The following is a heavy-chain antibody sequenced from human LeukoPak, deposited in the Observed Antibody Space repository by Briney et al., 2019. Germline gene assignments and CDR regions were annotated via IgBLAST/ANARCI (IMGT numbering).Heavy chain of an antibody. CDR1: GFIFSSYE. V-gene: IGHV3-48*03. J-gene: IGHJ4*02. D-gene: IGHD3-22*01. CDR2: ISSSGSTI. Sequence: PGGSLRLSCAASGFIFSSYEMNWVRQAPGKGLEWVSYISSSGSTIYYADSVKGRFTISRDNAKNSLYLQMNSLRAEDTAVYYCARDFDHDSSLHGFDYWGQGTLVTVSS. CDR3: ARDFDHDSSLHGFDY.